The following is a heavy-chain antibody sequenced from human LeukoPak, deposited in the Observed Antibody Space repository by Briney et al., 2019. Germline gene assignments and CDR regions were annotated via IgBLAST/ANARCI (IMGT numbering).Heavy chain of an antibody. V-gene: IGHV4-39*01. CDR1: GGSISSSSYH. CDR2: IYFSGST. D-gene: IGHD2-2*01. J-gene: IGHJ2*01. Sequence: SETLSLTCTVSGGSISSSSYHWGWIRQPPGKGLEWIGNIYFSGSTYYNPSLKSRVTISVDVSKNQFSLKLSSVTAADTAVYYCARTYCSFTSCYLYWYFDLWGRGTLVTVSS. CDR3: ARTYCSFTSCYLYWYFDL.